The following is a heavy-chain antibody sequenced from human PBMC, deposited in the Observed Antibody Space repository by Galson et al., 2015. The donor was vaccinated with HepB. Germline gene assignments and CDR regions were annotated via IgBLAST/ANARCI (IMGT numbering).Heavy chain of an antibody. CDR1: GGSISSGGYY. CDR2: IYYSGST. V-gene: IGHV4-31*03. D-gene: IGHD4-23*01. J-gene: IGHJ3*02. Sequence: TLSLTCTVSGGSISSGGYYWSWIRQHPGKGLEWIGYIYYSGSTYYNPSLKSRVTISVDTSKNQFSLKLSSVTAADTAVYYCARDARDTTVGRRLWAFDIWGQGTMVTVSS. CDR3: ARDARDTTVGRRLWAFDI.